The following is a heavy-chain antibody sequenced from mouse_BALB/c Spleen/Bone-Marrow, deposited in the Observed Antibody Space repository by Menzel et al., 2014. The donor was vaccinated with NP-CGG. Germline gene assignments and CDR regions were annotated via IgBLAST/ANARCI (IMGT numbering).Heavy chain of an antibody. D-gene: IGHD2-14*01. V-gene: IGHV5-6-3*01. J-gene: IGHJ2*01. CDR2: INSNGGST. CDR3: ARPYRYYFDY. Sequence: EVQLVESGGGLVRPGGSLKLSCAASGFTFSSYGMSWVRQTPDKRLELVATINSNGGSTYYPDSVKGRFTISRDNAKNTLYLQMSSLKSEDTAMYYCARPYRYYFDYWGQGTTLTVSP. CDR1: GFTFSSYG.